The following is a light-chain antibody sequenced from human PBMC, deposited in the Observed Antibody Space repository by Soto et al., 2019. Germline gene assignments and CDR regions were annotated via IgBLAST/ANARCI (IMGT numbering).Light chain of an antibody. J-gene: IGKJ1*01. Sequence: DIQMTQSPSSLSASVGDSVTITCRASQTITTYLNWYQQQPGKAPKLLIYAASTLQRGVPSRFSGRGSATDFTLIISSLQPEDSAIYYCQQSYSSPWTFGPGTKVAI. V-gene: IGKV1-39*01. CDR3: QQSYSSPWT. CDR2: AAS. CDR1: QTITTY.